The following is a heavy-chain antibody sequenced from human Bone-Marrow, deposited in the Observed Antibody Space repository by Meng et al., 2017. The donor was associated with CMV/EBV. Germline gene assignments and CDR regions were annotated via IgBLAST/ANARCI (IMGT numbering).Heavy chain of an antibody. CDR1: GFTFSSYS. CDR3: ARDWSSGSYLFDY. V-gene: IGHV3-21*01. Sequence: ETLSLTCAASGFTFSSYSMNWVRQAPGKGLEWVSSISSSSSYIYYADSVKGRFTISRDNAKNSLYLQMNSLRAEDTAVYYCARDWSSGSYLFDYWGQGTLVTVSS. D-gene: IGHD1-26*01. J-gene: IGHJ4*02. CDR2: ISSSSSYI.